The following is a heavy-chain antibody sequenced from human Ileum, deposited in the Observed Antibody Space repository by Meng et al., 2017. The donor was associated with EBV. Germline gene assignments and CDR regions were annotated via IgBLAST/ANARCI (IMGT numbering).Heavy chain of an antibody. V-gene: IGHV4-30-4*01. CDR1: GGSISSSNYY. CDR2: IYNSGST. CDR3: ARGQKGYFDL. J-gene: IGHJ2*01. Sequence: QVQLQESGPGLVKPSQTLSLTCTASGGSISSSNYYWSWIRQPPGKGLEWSGHIYNSGSTYYNPSLKSRITISVDTSKNQFSLKLSSVTAADTAVYYCARGQKGYFDLWGRGTLVTVSS.